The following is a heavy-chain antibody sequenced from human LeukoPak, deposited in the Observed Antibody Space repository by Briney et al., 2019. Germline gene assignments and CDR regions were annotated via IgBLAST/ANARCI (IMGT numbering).Heavy chain of an antibody. D-gene: IGHD2-21*01. V-gene: IGHV4-4*07. J-gene: IGHJ3*02. CDR2: IYTSGST. CDR3: ARDCGGDCYFRDAFDI. Sequence: SETLSLTCTVSGGSISSYYWSWIRQPAGKGLEWIGRIYTSGSTNYNPSLKSRVTMSVDTSKNQFSLKLSSVTAADTAVYYCARDCGGDCYFRDAFDIWGQGTMVTVSS. CDR1: GGSISSYY.